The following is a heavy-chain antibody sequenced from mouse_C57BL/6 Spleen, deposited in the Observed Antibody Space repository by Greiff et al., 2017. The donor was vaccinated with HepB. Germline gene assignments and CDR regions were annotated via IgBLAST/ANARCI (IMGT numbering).Heavy chain of an antibody. V-gene: IGHV1-7*01. J-gene: IGHJ1*03. CDR1: GYTFTSYW. D-gene: IGHD1-1*01. Sequence: VQLQQSGAELAKPGASVKLSCKASGYTFTSYWMHWVKQRPGQGLEWIGYINPSSGYTKYNQKFKDKATLTADKSYSTAYMQLSSLTYEDSAVYYCARYYCGNGYFDVWGTGTTVTVSS. CDR2: INPSSGYT. CDR3: ARYYCGNGYFDV.